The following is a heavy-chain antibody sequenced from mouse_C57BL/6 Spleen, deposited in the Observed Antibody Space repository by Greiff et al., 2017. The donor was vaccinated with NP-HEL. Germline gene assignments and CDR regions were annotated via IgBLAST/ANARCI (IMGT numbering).Heavy chain of an antibody. J-gene: IGHJ2*01. D-gene: IGHD1-1*01. V-gene: IGHV1-72*01. CDR2: IDPNSGGT. CDR3: ARVTTVGYYLDY. CDR1: GYTFTSYW. Sequence: VQLQQPGAELVKPGDSVKLSCKASGYTFTSYWMHWVKQRPGRGLEWIGRIDPNSGGTKYNEKFKSKATLTVDKPSSTAYMQLSSLTSEDSAVDNCARVTTVGYYLDYWGQGTTLTVSS.